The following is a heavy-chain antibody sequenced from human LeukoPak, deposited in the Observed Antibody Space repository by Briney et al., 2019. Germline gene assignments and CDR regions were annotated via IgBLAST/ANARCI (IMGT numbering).Heavy chain of an antibody. J-gene: IGHJ4*02. V-gene: IGHV5-51*01. CDR1: GYSFTSYW. CDR3: ARPGSSGWFDFHY. D-gene: IGHD6-19*01. CDR2: IFPGDSDT. Sequence: GESLKISCKGSGYSFTSYWIGWVRRMPGKGLGWMGVIFPGDSDTRYSPSFQGQVTISADKSISTTYLQWSSLRASDTAMYCCARPGSSGWFDFHYWGQGTLVTVSS.